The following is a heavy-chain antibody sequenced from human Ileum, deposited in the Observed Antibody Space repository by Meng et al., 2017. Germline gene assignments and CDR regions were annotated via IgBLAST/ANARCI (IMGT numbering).Heavy chain of an antibody. D-gene: IGHD4-23*01. Sequence: VQLQESGPGLVRPSGTLSLTCAVPSGSISSNTYWSWVRQPPGKGLEWIGQISHSGSAYYNPSLKSRVTMSVDKSKSQFSLMLTSVTAADTAIYYCARHGGYSQDFWGQGTLVTVSS. CDR2: ISHSGSA. CDR3: ARHGGYSQDF. V-gene: IGHV4-4*02. J-gene: IGHJ4*02. CDR1: SGSISSNTY.